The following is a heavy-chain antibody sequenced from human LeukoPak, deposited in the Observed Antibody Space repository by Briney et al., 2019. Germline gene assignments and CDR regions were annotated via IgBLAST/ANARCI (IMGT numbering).Heavy chain of an antibody. D-gene: IGHD1-1*01. V-gene: IGHV3-11*05. CDR1: TFTFSDDY. CDR3: ATERRGTFDF. Sequence: GGSLRLSCTASTFTFSDDYMAWIRQAPGKGLEWVSSISPGSSYKYSADSVKGRFTISRDDAESSVYLQMNSLSVEDTAVYYCATERRGTFDFWGQGSLVTVSS. CDR2: ISPGSSYK. J-gene: IGHJ4*02.